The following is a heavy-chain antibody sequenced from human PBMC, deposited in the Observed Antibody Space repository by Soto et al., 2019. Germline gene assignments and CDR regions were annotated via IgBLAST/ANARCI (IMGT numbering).Heavy chain of an antibody. CDR2: INSDGSST. Sequence: GGSLRLSCAASGVTFSIYWMHWFRQAPGKGLVWVSRINSDGSSTSYADSVKGRFTISRDNAKNTLYLQMNSLRAEDTAVYYCARAKMTTVTTLFYWGQGTLVTVSS. J-gene: IGHJ4*02. CDR1: GVTFSIYW. CDR3: ARAKMTTVTTLFY. D-gene: IGHD4-17*01. V-gene: IGHV3-74*01.